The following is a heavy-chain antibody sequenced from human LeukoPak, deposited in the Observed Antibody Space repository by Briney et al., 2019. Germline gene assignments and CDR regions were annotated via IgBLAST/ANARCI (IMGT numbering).Heavy chain of an antibody. CDR1: GGTFSSYA. J-gene: IGHJ6*03. CDR2: ISAYNGNT. V-gene: IGHV1-18*01. CDR3: ARVTYSGSYYYYYYYYMDV. Sequence: GSSVKVSCKASGGTFSSYAISWVRQAPGQGLEWMGRISAYNGNTNYAQKLQGRVTMTTDTSTSTAYMELRSLRSDDTAVYYCARVTYSGSYYYYYYYYMDVWGKGTTVTISS. D-gene: IGHD1-26*01.